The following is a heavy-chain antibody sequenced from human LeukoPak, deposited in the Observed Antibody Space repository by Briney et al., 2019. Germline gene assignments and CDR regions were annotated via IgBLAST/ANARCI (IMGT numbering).Heavy chain of an antibody. V-gene: IGHV4-59*08. J-gene: IGHJ4*02. CDR3: ARGGYCSGGSCYYFDY. D-gene: IGHD2-15*01. CDR2: ISYSGST. Sequence: SETLSLTCSVSGGSISSDYWSWIRQVPGKGLQWIAFISYSGSTNYNPSLKSRVTISVDTSKNQFSLKLSSVTAADTAVYYCARGGYCSGGSCYYFDYWGQGTLVTVSS. CDR1: GGSISSDY.